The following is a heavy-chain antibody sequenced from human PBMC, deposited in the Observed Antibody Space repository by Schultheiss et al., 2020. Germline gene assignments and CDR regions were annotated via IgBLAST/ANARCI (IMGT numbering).Heavy chain of an antibody. CDR2: IWYDGSNK. CDR1: GFTFSSYG. CDR3: AKVPVTRVGGMDV. V-gene: IGHV3-30*02. Sequence: GGSLRLSCAASGFTFSSYGMHWVRQAPGKGLEWVAVIWYDGSNKYYADSVKGRFTISRDNSKNTLYLQMNSLRAEDTAVYYCAKVPVTRVGGMDVWGQGTTGTVSS. D-gene: IGHD4-23*01. J-gene: IGHJ6*02.